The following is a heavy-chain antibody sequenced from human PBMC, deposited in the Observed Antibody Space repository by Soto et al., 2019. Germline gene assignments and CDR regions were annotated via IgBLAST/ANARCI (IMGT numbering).Heavy chain of an antibody. CDR3: ARPTRFYYDSSGQSAWFDP. Sequence: GASVKVSCKASGGTFSSYAISWVRQAPGQGLEWMGGIIPIFGTANYAQKFQGRVTITADESTTTAYMELSSLRSEDTAVYYCARPTRFYYDSSGQSAWFDPWGQGTLLTVSS. CDR2: IIPIFGTA. V-gene: IGHV1-69*13. J-gene: IGHJ5*02. D-gene: IGHD3-22*01. CDR1: GGTFSSYA.